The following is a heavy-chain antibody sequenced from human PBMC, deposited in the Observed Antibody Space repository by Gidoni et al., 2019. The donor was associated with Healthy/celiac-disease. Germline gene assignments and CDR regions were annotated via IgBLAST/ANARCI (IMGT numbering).Heavy chain of an antibody. CDR1: GFTFDDYA. J-gene: IGHJ4*02. D-gene: IGHD4-4*01. V-gene: IGHV3-9*01. Sequence: EVQLVESGGGLVQPGRSLRLSCAASGFTFDDYAMHWVRQAPGKGLEWVSGISWNSGSIGYADSVKGRFTISRDNAKNSLYLQMNSLRAEDTALYYCAKAYYSNYGVVGYFDYWGQGTLVTVSS. CDR2: ISWNSGSI. CDR3: AKAYYSNYGVVGYFDY.